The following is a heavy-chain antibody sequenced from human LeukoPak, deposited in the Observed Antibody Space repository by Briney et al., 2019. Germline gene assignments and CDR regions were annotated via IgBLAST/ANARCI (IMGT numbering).Heavy chain of an antibody. CDR1: GFTLSSYA. CDR2: ILDSGYST. CDR3: AKLGGHPLHNYYVGV. V-gene: IGHV3-23*01. Sequence: GGSQRLSCAASGFTLSSYAMSWVRQAPGKGLEWVSGILDSGYSTYYANSVKGRFTISRDNSNNTLYLQMNSLRAEDTAVYYCAKLGGHPLHNYYVGVWGKGTTVAVSS. D-gene: IGHD3-16*01. J-gene: IGHJ6*03.